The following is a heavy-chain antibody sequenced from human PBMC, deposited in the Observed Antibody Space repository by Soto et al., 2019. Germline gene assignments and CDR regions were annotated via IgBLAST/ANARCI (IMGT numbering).Heavy chain of an antibody. D-gene: IGHD3-22*01. V-gene: IGHV3-73*01. Sequence: GGSLRLSCATFGFTFSGSAMHWVRQASGKGLEWVGRIRSKASSYATDYAASVKDRFTISRDASKNTAYLQMNSLKTEDTAVYYCTRRGDFYDSSVDYWGQGALVTVSS. CDR2: IRSKASSYAT. CDR3: TRRGDFYDSSVDY. CDR1: GFTFSGSA. J-gene: IGHJ4*02.